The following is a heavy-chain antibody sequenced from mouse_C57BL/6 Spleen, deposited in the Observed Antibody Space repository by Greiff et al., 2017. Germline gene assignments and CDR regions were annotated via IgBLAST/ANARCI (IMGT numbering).Heavy chain of an antibody. J-gene: IGHJ2*01. Sequence: QVQLQQSGPELVKPGASVKISCKASGYAFSSSWMNWVKQRPGKGLEWIGRIYPGDGDTNYNGKFKGKATLTADKSSSTAYMQLSSLTSEDSAVYFCARSEYDSPCYRGQGTTLTVSS. CDR1: GYAFSSSW. CDR3: ARSEYDSPCY. V-gene: IGHV1-82*01. D-gene: IGHD2-10*02. CDR2: IYPGDGDT.